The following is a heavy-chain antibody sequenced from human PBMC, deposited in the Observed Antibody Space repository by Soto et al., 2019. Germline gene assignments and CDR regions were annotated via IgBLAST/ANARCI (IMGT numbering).Heavy chain of an antibody. V-gene: IGHV3-23*01. Sequence: AGGSLRLSCVASGFTFSNYAMTWVRLAPGKGLEWVSAISGSGGSTTYIGSVKGRFTISRDNSRNTLSLRVNSLRAEDTALYYCARVNHDDYGDYCLDFWGQGTLVTVSS. CDR2: ISGSGGST. J-gene: IGHJ4*02. CDR3: ARVNHDDYGDYCLDF. D-gene: IGHD4-17*01. CDR1: GFTFSNYA.